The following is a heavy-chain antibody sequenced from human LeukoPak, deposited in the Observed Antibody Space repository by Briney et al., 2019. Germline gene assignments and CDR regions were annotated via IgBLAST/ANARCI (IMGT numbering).Heavy chain of an antibody. V-gene: IGHV1-46*01. J-gene: IGHJ5*02. CDR1: GYTFTSYY. CDR2: INPSGGST. CDR3: ASSPSSVNRWFDP. Sequence: ASVKVSCKASGYTFTSYYMHWVRQAPGQGLEWMGIINPSGGSTSYAQKFQGRVTMTRDTSTSTVYMELSSLRSKDTAVYYCASSPSSVNRWFDPWGQGTLVTVSS.